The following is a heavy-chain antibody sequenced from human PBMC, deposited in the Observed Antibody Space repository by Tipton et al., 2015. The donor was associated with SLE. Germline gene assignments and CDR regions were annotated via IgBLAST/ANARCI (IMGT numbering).Heavy chain of an antibody. V-gene: IGHV3-48*03. Sequence: SLRLSCTASGFTFTNYEMNWVRQAPGKGLEWVSYISGSGNTINYADSVKGRFTISRDNAKNSLYLQMNSLRAEDTAVYNCARAGDSGGASAYPWGGAIDFWGKGPPVPVSS. CDR1: GFTFTNYE. D-gene: IGHD3-10*01. CDR2: ISGSGNTI. CDR3: ARAGDSGGASAYPWGGAIDF. J-gene: IGHJ4*02.